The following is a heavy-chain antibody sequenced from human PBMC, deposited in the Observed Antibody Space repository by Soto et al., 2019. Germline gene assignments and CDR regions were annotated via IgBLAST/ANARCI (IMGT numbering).Heavy chain of an antibody. CDR1: GGSISSGGYY. V-gene: IGHV4-31*03. D-gene: IGHD3-22*01. J-gene: IGHJ4*02. CDR3: ARVVGLGYYDSSGSSFDY. Sequence: QVQLQESGPGLVKPSQTLSLTCTVSGGSISSGGYYWSWIRQHPGKGLEWIGYIYYSGSTYYNPSLKSRVTISVDTSKNQFSLKLSSVTASDTAVYYCARVVGLGYYDSSGSSFDYWGQGTLVTVSS. CDR2: IYYSGST.